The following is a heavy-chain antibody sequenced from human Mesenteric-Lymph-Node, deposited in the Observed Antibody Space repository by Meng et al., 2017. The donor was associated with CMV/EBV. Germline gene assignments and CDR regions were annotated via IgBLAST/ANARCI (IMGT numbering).Heavy chain of an antibody. J-gene: IGHJ4*02. D-gene: IGHD1-1*01. CDR3: ARGSFRTGTSVDY. V-gene: IGHV3-11*06. Sequence: AASGFTFSDYYMSWIRQAPGKGLEWVSSISSSSSYIYYADSVKGRFTISRDNAKNSLYLQMNSLRAEDTAVYYCARGSFRTGTSVDYWGQGTLVTVSS. CDR1: GFTFSDYY. CDR2: ISSSSSYI.